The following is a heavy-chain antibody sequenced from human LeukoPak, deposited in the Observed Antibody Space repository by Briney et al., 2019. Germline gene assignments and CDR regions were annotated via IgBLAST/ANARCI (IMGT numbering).Heavy chain of an antibody. Sequence: ASVKVSCKASGYTFTGYYMHWVRQAPGQGLEWMGWINPNSGGTNYAQKFQGRVTMTRDTSISTAYMELSRLRSDDTAVYYCARDGGSYGSGSRNWFDPWGQGTLVTVSS. CDR3: ARDGGSYGSGSRNWFDP. J-gene: IGHJ5*02. V-gene: IGHV1-2*02. D-gene: IGHD3-10*01. CDR2: INPNSGGT. CDR1: GYTFTGYY.